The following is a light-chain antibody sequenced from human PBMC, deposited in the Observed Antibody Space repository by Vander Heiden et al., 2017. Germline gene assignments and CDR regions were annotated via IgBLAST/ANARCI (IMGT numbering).Light chain of an antibody. V-gene: IGLV3-25*03. CDR1: ALPKQY. CDR2: KDS. CDR3: QSADSCGADVV. J-gene: IGLJ2*01. Sequence: SYELTQPPSVSVSPGQTARITCSGDALPKQYAFWYQQKPGQAPVLVMYKDSERSSGIPDRFSGSSSGTTVTLTISGVQAEDEADYYCQSADSCGADVVFGGGTKLTVL.